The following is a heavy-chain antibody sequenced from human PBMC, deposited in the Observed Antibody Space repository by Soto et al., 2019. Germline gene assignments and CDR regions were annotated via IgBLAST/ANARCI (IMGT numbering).Heavy chain of an antibody. V-gene: IGHV1-2*02. Sequence: GASVKVSCKACGDTFTCYYMQWVRQAPGQGLEWMGWINPNSGGTNYAQKFQGRVTMTRDTFISTAYMELSRLRSDDTAVYYCARIGAYYYGMDVWGQGTTVTVSS. J-gene: IGHJ6*02. CDR3: ARIGAYYYGMDV. CDR2: INPNSGGT. CDR1: GDTFTCYY.